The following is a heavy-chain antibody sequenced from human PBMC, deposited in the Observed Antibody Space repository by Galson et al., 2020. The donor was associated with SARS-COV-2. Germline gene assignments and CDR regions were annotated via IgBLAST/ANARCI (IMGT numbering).Heavy chain of an antibody. D-gene: IGHD2-21*01. J-gene: IGHJ4*02. V-gene: IGHV3-74*01. CDR1: GFTFSSNW. Sequence: GGSLRLSCAASGFTFSSNWMHWVRQAPGKGLVWVSRINEDGSITDYADSVQGRFTISRDNARNTLYLQMNSLRAEDTAIYYCSRDLCGARDHWGQGILVTVSS. CDR3: SRDLCGARDH. CDR2: INEDGSIT.